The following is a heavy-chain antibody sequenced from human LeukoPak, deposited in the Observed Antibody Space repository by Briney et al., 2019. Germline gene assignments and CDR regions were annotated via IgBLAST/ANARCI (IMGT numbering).Heavy chain of an antibody. CDR3: ARHGSGSYYSFSYY. D-gene: IGHD3-10*01. J-gene: IGHJ4*02. V-gene: IGHV4-39*07. Sequence: SETLSLTCSVSGNSISSSSYYWVWIRQPPGKGLEWIGSINYYGKTYYNPSVKSRVTISVDTSKNQFSLMVRSVTAADTAVYYCARHGSGSYYSFSYYWGQGTLVTVSS. CDR2: INYYGKT. CDR1: GNSISSSSYY.